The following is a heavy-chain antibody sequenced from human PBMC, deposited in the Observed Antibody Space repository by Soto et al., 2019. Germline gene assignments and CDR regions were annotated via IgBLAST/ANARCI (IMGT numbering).Heavy chain of an antibody. Sequence: QVQLVQSGAEVKKPGASVRVSCKTSGYTFTSYYIQWVRQAPGQGLEWMGIINPSDGSTTYAPRFQGSVNLTSDTSTSTVNMELISLRSEDTALYSCTRATRMLDHHYMDVGGTGTTVTVYS. J-gene: IGHJ6*03. CDR3: TRATRMLDHHYMDV. CDR2: INPSDGST. V-gene: IGHV1-46*01. CDR1: GYTFTSYY. D-gene: IGHD1-1*01.